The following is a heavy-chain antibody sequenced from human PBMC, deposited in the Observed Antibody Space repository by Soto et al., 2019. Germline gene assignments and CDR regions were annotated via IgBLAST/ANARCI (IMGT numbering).Heavy chain of an antibody. CDR1: GGSFSGYY. Sequence: SSETLSLTCAVYGGSFSGYYWSWIRQPPGKGLEWIGEINHSGSTNYNPSLKSRVTISVGTSKNQFSLKLSSVTAADTAAYYCARGDTAMAFDYWGQGTLVTVYS. D-gene: IGHD5-18*01. J-gene: IGHJ4*02. CDR2: INHSGST. CDR3: ARGDTAMAFDY. V-gene: IGHV4-34*01.